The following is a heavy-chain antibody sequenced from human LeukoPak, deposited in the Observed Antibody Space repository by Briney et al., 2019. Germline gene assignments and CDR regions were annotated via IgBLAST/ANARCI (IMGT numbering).Heavy chain of an antibody. D-gene: IGHD2-2*01. Sequence: SVKVSCKASGGTFSSYAISWVRQAPGQGLEWMGRIIPIFGTANYAQKFQGRVTITTDESTSTAYMELSSLRSEDTAVYYCAKNLRVVPAAKGSYDWGYYFDYWGQGTLVTVSS. J-gene: IGHJ4*02. CDR2: IIPIFGTA. V-gene: IGHV1-69*05. CDR3: AKNLRVVPAAKGSYDWGYYFDY. CDR1: GGTFSSYA.